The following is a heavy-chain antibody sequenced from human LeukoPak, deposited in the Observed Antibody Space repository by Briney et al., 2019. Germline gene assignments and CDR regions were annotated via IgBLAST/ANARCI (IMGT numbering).Heavy chain of an antibody. CDR1: GYNFISYY. CDR2: INPSGGST. V-gene: IGHV1-46*01. CDR3: AREDVVLVDAVRYYYYGMDV. J-gene: IGHJ6*02. Sequence: ASVKVSCKASGYNFISYYMHWVRQAPGQGLEWMGIINPSGGSTSYAQRFQDRVTMTRDTSTSTVYMELSSLKSEDTAVYYCAREDVVLVDAVRYYYYGMDVWGQGTTVTVSS. D-gene: IGHD2-8*01.